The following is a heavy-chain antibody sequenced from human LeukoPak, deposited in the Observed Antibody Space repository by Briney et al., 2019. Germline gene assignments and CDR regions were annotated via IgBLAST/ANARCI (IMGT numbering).Heavy chain of an antibody. V-gene: IGHV3-53*01. CDR2: IYSGGST. CDR1: GFHVSSNY. J-gene: IGHJ4*02. CDR3: ARGKYGGYFIDY. D-gene: IGHD5-12*01. Sequence: TGGPLRLSCAASGFHVSSNYMSWVGPAPGKGLGWVSVIYSGGSTYYADSVKGRFTISRDNAKNTVYLQMNSLGAEDTAVYYCARGKYGGYFIDYWGQGTLVTVSS.